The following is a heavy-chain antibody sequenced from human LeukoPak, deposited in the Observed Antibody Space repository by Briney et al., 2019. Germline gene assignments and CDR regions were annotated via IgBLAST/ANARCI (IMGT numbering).Heavy chain of an antibody. D-gene: IGHD1-7*01. Sequence: PGGSLRLSCGASGFTFSNYGMLWVRQAPGKGLAGVAFIRYDGNNRLYADSMKGRFTISRDNSKNTLYLHINSLRAEDTAVYYCARGGGWNYPKDYWGQGTLVTVSS. CDR1: GFTFSNYG. CDR2: IRYDGNNR. V-gene: IGHV3-30*02. J-gene: IGHJ4*02. CDR3: ARGGGWNYPKDY.